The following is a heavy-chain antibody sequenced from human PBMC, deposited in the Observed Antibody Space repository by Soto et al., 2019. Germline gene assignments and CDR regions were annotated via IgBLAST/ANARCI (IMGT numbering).Heavy chain of an antibody. D-gene: IGHD3-3*01. CDR2: ISGSGGST. CDR1: GFTFSSYA. Sequence: GGSLRLSCAASGFTFSSYAMSWVRQAPGKGLEWVSAISGSGGSTYYADSVKGRFTISRDNSKNTLYLQMNSLRAEDTAVYYCAKGGLRFLEWLLYSWGQGTLVTVSS. CDR3: AKGGLRFLEWLLYS. V-gene: IGHV3-23*01. J-gene: IGHJ4*02.